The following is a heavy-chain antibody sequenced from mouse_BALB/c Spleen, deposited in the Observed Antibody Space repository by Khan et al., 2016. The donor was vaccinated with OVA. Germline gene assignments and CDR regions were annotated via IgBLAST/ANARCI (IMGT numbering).Heavy chain of an antibody. CDR3: ARGPPIHSYVYRTMDY. J-gene: IGHJ4*01. CDR1: GFSLTSYG. Sequence: QVQLKESGPGLVAPSQSLSITCTVSGFSLTSYGVHWVHQPPGKGLEWLGVIWAGGSTNYNSAIMSRLSISKDNSKSPVFLIMNSLQTDDTAIYYCARGPPIHSYVYRTMDYWGQGTSVTVSS. V-gene: IGHV2-9*02. D-gene: IGHD1-2*01. CDR2: IWAGGST.